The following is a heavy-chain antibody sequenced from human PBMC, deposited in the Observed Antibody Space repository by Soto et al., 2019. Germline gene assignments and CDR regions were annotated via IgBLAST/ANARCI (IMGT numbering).Heavy chain of an antibody. D-gene: IGHD3-16*01. Sequence: SETLSLPCTVAGGSISNYYWSWTRQPPGKGLEWSGNIFYSGNTNYNPSLKSRVTISVDASKNQFSLKLSAVTDADTAVYYCARRQPYYDYVWGSFPRNKGQPIDYGGQGTLVTVAS. CDR3: ARRQPYYDYVWGSFPRNKGQPIDY. J-gene: IGHJ4*02. CDR2: IFYSGNT. V-gene: IGHV4-59*01. CDR1: GGSISNYY.